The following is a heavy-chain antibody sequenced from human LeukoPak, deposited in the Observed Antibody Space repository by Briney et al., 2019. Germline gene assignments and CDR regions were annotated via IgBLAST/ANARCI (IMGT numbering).Heavy chain of an antibody. Sequence: GGSLRLSCAASGFTFSNYAMSWVRQAPGKGLEWVSAISGSGGSTYYADSVKGRFTISRDNSKNTLYLQMNSLRAEDTAVYYCAKDHVYDSSGYYSRDAFDIWGQGTMVTVSS. V-gene: IGHV3-23*01. D-gene: IGHD3-22*01. CDR2: ISGSGGST. CDR3: AKDHVYDSSGYYSRDAFDI. CDR1: GFTFSNYA. J-gene: IGHJ3*02.